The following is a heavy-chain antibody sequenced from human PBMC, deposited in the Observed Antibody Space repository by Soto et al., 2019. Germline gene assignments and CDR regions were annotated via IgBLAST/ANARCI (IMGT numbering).Heavy chain of an antibody. J-gene: IGHJ5*02. V-gene: IGHV4-31*03. CDR1: GGSISSDPFF. Sequence: TLSLTCTVSGGSISSDPFFGSWIPQHPGKDLEWIAYIDYRGTTYYNPSLKSRTTMSLDTSKNQFSLHLTSVTPADTALYSRARIIPIAAAGIVDPWGQGSLVTVSS. CDR3: ARIIPIAAAGIVDP. CDR2: IDYRGTT. D-gene: IGHD6-13*01.